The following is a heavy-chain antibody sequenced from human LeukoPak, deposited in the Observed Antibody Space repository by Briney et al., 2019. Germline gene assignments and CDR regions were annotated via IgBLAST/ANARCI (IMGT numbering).Heavy chain of an antibody. Sequence: GGSLRLSCAASGFTFSSYGMHWVRQAPGKGLEWVAVIWYDGSNKYYADSVKGRFTISGDNSKNTLYLQMNSLRAEDTAVYYCARAPYSRGYFDYWGQGTLVTVSS. CDR1: GFTFSSYG. V-gene: IGHV3-33*01. J-gene: IGHJ4*02. CDR3: ARAPYSRGYFDY. CDR2: IWYDGSNK. D-gene: IGHD6-13*01.